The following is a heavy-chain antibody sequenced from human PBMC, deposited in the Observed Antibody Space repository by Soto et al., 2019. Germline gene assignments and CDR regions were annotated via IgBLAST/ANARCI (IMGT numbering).Heavy chain of an antibody. CDR3: VRGKVNFDF. CDR1: NYSISSGYH. J-gene: IGHJ4*02. Sequence: ASETLSLTCIVSNYSISSGYHWGWIRQPPGKGLEGIGTIYQSGNTYQNPSLKSRVILSIDTSKNQFSLNLRNVTAADTAVYYCVRGKVNFDFWGKGILVTVS. CDR2: IYQSGNT. V-gene: IGHV4-38-2*02.